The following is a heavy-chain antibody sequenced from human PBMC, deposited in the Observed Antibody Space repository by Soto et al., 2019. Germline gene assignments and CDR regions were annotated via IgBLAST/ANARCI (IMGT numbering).Heavy chain of an antibody. CDR1: GYTFTSYD. Sequence: ASVKVSCKASGYTFTSYDINWVRQATGQGLEWMGWMNPNSGNTGYAQKFQGRVTMTRNTSISTAYMELSSLRSEDTAVYYCARMRYSSGWRPKSNWFDPWGQGTLVTI. CDR3: ARMRYSSGWRPKSNWFDP. V-gene: IGHV1-8*01. CDR2: MNPNSGNT. J-gene: IGHJ5*02. D-gene: IGHD6-19*01.